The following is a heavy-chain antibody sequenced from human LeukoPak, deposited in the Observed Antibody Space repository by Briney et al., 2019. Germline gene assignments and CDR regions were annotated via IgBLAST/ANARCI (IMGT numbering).Heavy chain of an antibody. V-gene: IGHV3-48*03. CDR2: ISNSGSTV. J-gene: IGHJ4*02. Sequence: PGGSLRLSCAASGFTFSGYEMNWVRQAPGKGLEWILYISNSGSTVYYADSVKGRFTISRDNAKNSLFLQLNSLRAEGTAVYYCARDKGSGSYYPFDYWGQGTLVTVSS. D-gene: IGHD3-10*01. CDR3: ARDKGSGSYYPFDY. CDR1: GFTFSGYE.